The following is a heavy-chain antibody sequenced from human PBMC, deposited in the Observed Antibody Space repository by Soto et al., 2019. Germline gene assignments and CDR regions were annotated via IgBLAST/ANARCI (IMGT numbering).Heavy chain of an antibody. CDR3: ARVTPGSACGGDCYLNGFDY. V-gene: IGHV3-7*01. J-gene: IGHJ4*02. D-gene: IGHD2-21*02. CDR2: VKQDGSEK. Sequence: EVQLVESGGGLVQPGGSLRLSCAASGFTFSSYWMSWVRQAPGKGLEWVANVKQDGSEKYYVDSVKGRFSISRDNAKSALYLQMNSLRAEDTAVYYCARVTPGSACGGDCYLNGFDYWGQGTLVTVSS. CDR1: GFTFSSYW.